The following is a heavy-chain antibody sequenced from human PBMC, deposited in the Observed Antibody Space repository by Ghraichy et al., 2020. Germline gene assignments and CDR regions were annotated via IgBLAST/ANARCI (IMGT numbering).Heavy chain of an antibody. CDR1: GGTFSSYA. D-gene: IGHD1-26*01. CDR2: IIPIFGTA. CDR3: ALRPQGAKGSPIPPGAFDI. J-gene: IGHJ3*02. V-gene: IGHV1-69*13. Sequence: SVKVSCKASGGTFSSYAISWVRQAPGQGLEWMGGIIPIFGTANYAQKFQGRVTITADESTSTAYMELSSLRSEDTAVYYCALRPQGAKGSPIPPGAFDIWGQGTMVTVSS.